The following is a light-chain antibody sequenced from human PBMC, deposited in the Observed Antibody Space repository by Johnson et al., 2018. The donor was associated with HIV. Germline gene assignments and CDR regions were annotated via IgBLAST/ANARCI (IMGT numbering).Light chain of an antibody. CDR2: DNN. CDR3: GTWDSSLSAHYI. J-gene: IGLJ1*01. CDR1: SSNIGNNY. Sequence: QSVLTQAPSVSAAPGQKVTISCSGSSSNIGNNYVSWYQQLPGTAPKLLIYDNNKRPSGIPDRFSGSKSGTSATLGITGLQTGDEADYYCGTWDSSLSAHYIFGTGTKVTVL. V-gene: IGLV1-51*01.